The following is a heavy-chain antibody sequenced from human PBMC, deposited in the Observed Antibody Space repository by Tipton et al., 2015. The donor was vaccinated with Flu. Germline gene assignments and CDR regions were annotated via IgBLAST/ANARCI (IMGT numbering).Heavy chain of an antibody. D-gene: IGHD3-10*01. CDR1: GGSFSGYY. CDR2: INHSGST. V-gene: IGHV4-34*01. CDR3: ARVTELLWFGEAWGWFDP. J-gene: IGHJ5*02. Sequence: TLSLTCAVYGGSFSGYYWSWIRQPPGKGLEWIGEINHSGSTNYNPSLKSRVTISVDTSKNQFSLKLSSVTAADTAVYYCARVTELLWFGEAWGWFDPWGQGALVTVSS.